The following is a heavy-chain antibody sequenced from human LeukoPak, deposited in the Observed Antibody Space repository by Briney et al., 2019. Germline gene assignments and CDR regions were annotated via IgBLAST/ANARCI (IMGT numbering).Heavy chain of an antibody. D-gene: IGHD3-22*01. V-gene: IGHV4-39*07. CDR3: ARVSFDYDSSGYGAPFGY. Sequence: SETLSLTCTVSGGSISSYYWGWIRQPPGKGLEWIGSIYYSGSTYYNPSLKSRVTISVDTSKNQFSLKLSSVTAADTAVYYCARVSFDYDSSGYGAPFGYWGQGTLVTVSS. J-gene: IGHJ4*02. CDR1: GGSISSYY. CDR2: IYYSGST.